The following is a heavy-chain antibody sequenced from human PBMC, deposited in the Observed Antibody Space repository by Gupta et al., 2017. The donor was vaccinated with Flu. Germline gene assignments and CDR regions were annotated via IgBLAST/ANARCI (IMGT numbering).Heavy chain of an antibody. V-gene: IGHV3-30*18. J-gene: IGHJ6*02. Sequence: QEEVVESGGGVVQPGKSLRLSCAAFGFSFRDYGIHWVRQAPGKGVEWVAVISHDGRDKDYADSVKGRFTISRDNTKSTLYLQMDSLRTEDTAVYYCAKDWKWNYNNYGMNVWGQGTTVTVSS. D-gene: IGHD1-7*01. CDR3: AKDWKWNYNNYGMNV. CDR2: ISHDGRDK. CDR1: GFSFRDYG.